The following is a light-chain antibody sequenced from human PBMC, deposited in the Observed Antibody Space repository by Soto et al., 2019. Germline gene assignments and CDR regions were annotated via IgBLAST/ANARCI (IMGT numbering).Light chain of an antibody. CDR1: QSVSSAY. CDR3: QQYGSSSTWT. J-gene: IGKJ1*01. V-gene: IGKV3-20*01. CDR2: AAS. Sequence: EIVLTQSPGTLYLSPGERATLSCRASQSVSSAYLAWYQHKPGQPPTLLIYAASIRVTGIPDRFSGSGSGTDFTLTISRLEPEDFAVYYCQQYGSSSTWTFGQGTKVEIK.